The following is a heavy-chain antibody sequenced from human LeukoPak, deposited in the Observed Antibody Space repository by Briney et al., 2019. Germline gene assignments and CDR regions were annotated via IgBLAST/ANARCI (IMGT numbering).Heavy chain of an antibody. Sequence: SETLSLTCTVSGGSISSGGYYWSWIRQHPGKGLGWIGYIDYSGSPNYNPSLRSRVTISVDTSKNQFSLKLSSVTAADTAVYFCARHYPPDYTFDCWGRGTLVTVSS. D-gene: IGHD4-4*01. CDR2: IDYSGSP. J-gene: IGHJ4*02. V-gene: IGHV4-61*08. CDR3: ARHYPPDYTFDC. CDR1: GGSISSGGYY.